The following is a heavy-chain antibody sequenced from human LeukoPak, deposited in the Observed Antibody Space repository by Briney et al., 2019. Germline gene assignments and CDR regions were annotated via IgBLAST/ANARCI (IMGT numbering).Heavy chain of an antibody. V-gene: IGHV1-69*04. CDR1: GGTFSSYA. Sequence: SVKVSCKASGGTFSSYAISWVRQAPGQGLECMGRIIPIFGIANYAQKFQGRVTITADKSTSTAYMELSSLRSEDTAVYYCAYYDSSGYHFDYWGQGTLVTVSS. J-gene: IGHJ4*02. D-gene: IGHD3-22*01. CDR3: AYYDSSGYHFDY. CDR2: IIPIFGIA.